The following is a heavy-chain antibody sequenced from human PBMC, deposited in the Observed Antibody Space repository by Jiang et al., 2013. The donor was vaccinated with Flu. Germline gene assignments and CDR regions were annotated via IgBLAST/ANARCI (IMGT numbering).Heavy chain of an antibody. Sequence: PGQGLEWMGIINPSGGSTSYAQKFQGRVTMTRDTSTSTVYMELSSLRSEDTAVYYCARPKAGTGWYFDLWGRGTLVTVSS. CDR3: ARPKAGTGWYFDL. J-gene: IGHJ2*01. D-gene: IGHD6-19*01. CDR2: INPSGGST. V-gene: IGHV1-46*03.